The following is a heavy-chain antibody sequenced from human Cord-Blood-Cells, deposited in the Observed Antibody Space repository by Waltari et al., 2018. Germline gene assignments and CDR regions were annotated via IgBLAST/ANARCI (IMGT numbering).Heavy chain of an antibody. CDR2: IKQDGSEK. CDR3: ARDEGSYYY. CDR1: GFTFRSYR. V-gene: IGHV3-7*01. Sequence: EVQLVESGGGLVQPGGSLRLSCAASGFTFRSYRMVLVRQAPGKGLEWVANIKQDGSEKYYVDSVKGRFTISRDNAKNSLYLQMNSLRAEDTAVYYCARDEGSYYYWGQGTLVTVSS. D-gene: IGHD1-26*01. J-gene: IGHJ4*02.